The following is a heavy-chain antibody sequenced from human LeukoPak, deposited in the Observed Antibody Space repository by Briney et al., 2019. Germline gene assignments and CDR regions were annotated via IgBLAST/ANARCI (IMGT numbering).Heavy chain of an antibody. CDR2: IYPADSKT. J-gene: IGHJ5*02. CDR3: AKQSSGWCWFDP. Sequence: GESLKISCKGSGYSFTTYWIGWVRQMPGKGLEWMGIIYPADSKTRYSPSFQGQVTISADKSINTAYLQWNSLKASDTAMYYCAKQSSGWCWFDPWGQGTLVIVSS. CDR1: GYSFTTYW. V-gene: IGHV5-51*01. D-gene: IGHD6-19*01.